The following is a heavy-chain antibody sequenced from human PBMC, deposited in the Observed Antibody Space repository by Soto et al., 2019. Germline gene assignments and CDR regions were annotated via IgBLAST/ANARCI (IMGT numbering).Heavy chain of an antibody. D-gene: IGHD2-15*01. CDR1: GGSISSRSYF. CDR3: ARAEVSYCSGGSCYSASFDY. CDR2: IYYSGNT. V-gene: IGHV4-39*01. J-gene: IGHJ4*02. Sequence: QLQLQEAGPGLVKPSETLSLTCTVSGGSISSRSYFWGWIRQPPGKGLEWIGTIYYSGNTYYNPSLKSRVTISVDTSKNQFSLRLSSVTAADSAVYYCARAEVSYCSGGSCYSASFDYWGQGTLVTVSS.